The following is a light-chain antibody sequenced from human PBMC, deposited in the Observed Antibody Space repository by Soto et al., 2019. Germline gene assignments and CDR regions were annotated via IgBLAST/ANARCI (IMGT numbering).Light chain of an antibody. CDR1: SKVVGGFNY. CDR2: DVS. V-gene: IGLV2-14*01. J-gene: IGLJ1*01. Sequence: SVLTQPSSVSASPGQSIAIPCTGSSKVVGGFNYVSWYQQHPGKAPKLMIYDVSNRPPGVSNRFSGSKSGNTASLTISGLQAEDEADYYCSSYTSSTTYVFGAGTKVTVL. CDR3: SSYTSSTTYV.